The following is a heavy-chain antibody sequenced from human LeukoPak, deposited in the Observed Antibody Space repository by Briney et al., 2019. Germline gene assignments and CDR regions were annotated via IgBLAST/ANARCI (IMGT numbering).Heavy chain of an antibody. D-gene: IGHD6-6*01. CDR3: ATRSSSSGLDY. CDR1: GGSISSGGYY. CDR2: IYYSGST. J-gene: IGHJ4*02. Sequence: PSQTLSLTCTVSGGSISSGGYYWSWIRQPPGKGLEWIGSIYYSGSTYYNPSLKSRVTISVDTSKNQFSLKLSSVTAADTAVYYCATRSSSSGLDYWGQGTLVTVSS. V-gene: IGHV4-39*01.